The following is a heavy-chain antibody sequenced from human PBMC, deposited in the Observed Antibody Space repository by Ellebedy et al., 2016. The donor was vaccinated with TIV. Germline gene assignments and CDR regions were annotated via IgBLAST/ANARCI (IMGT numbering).Heavy chain of an antibody. CDR3: ARDGVSSSSKMVY. D-gene: IGHD6-6*01. Sequence: GESLKISCAVSGFTINDSYMSWIRQAQGKGLEWVSYISSGGSVIYYADSVKGRFTISGDTAKNSLYLQMYSLRAEYTAVYFFARDGVSSSSKMVYWGQGSLVTISS. CDR2: ISSGGSVI. V-gene: IGHV3-11*04. CDR1: GFTINDSY. J-gene: IGHJ4*02.